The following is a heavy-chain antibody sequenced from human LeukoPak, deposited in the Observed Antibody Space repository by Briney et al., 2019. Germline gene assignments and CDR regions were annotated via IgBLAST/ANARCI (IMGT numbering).Heavy chain of an antibody. CDR2: IYHSGST. CDR3: ASSRGYGGNWFDP. D-gene: IGHD4-23*01. V-gene: IGHV4-4*02. Sequence: ASETLSLTCAVSGGSISSTHWWSWVRQPPGKGLEWIGEIYHSGSTNYNPSLKSRATISVDKSKNQFSLKLTSVTAADTAVYYCASSRGYGGNWFDPWGQGTLVTVSS. J-gene: IGHJ5*02. CDR1: GGSISSTHW.